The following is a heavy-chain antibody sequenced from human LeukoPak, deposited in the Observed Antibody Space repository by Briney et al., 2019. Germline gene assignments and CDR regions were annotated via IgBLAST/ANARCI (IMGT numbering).Heavy chain of an antibody. CDR2: ISACNGNT. Sequence: ASVKVSCKASGYTFTSYGTSWVRQAPGQGLEWMGWISACNGNTNYAQKLQGRATMTTDTSTSTAYMELRSLRSDDTAVYYCARVRSIAAAEYFQHWGQGTLVTVSS. J-gene: IGHJ1*01. V-gene: IGHV1-18*01. D-gene: IGHD6-13*01. CDR3: ARVRSIAAAEYFQH. CDR1: GYTFTSYG.